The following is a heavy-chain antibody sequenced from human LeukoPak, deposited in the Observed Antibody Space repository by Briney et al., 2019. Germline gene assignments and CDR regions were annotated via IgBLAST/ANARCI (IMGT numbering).Heavy chain of an antibody. CDR2: INHSGST. J-gene: IGHJ5*02. V-gene: IGHV4-34*01. Sequence: SETLSLTCAVYGGSFSGYYWSWIRQPPGKVLEWIGEINHSGSTNYNPSLKSRVTISVDTSKNQFSLKLSSVTAADTAVYYCARGGRLKYQLLTPNWFDPWGQGTLVTVSS. CDR1: GGSFSGYY. CDR3: ARGGRLKYQLLTPNWFDP. D-gene: IGHD2-2*01.